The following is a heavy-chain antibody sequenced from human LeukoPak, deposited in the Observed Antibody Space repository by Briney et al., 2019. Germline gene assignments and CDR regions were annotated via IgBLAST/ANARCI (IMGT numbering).Heavy chain of an antibody. CDR2: IYYSGST. V-gene: IGHV4-59*01. CDR3: ARGPYCSSTSCYDYYYGMDV. J-gene: IGHJ6*02. Sequence: SETLSLTCTVSGGSISSYYWSWIRQPPGKGLEWIGYIYYSGSTNYNPSLKSRVTISVDTSKNQFTLKLSSVTAADTAVYYCARGPYCSSTSCYDYYYGMDVWGQGTTVTVSS. CDR1: GGSISSYY. D-gene: IGHD2-2*01.